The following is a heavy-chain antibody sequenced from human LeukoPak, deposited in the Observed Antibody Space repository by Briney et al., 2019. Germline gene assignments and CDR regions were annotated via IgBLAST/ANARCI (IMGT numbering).Heavy chain of an antibody. CDR2: ISYDGSNT. CDR3: AKPYYYGSRSYMDY. J-gene: IGHJ4*02. Sequence: GRSLRLSCAASGFTFSSYGMHWVRQVPGKGLEWVAVISYDGSNTYYADSVKGRFTISRDNSKNMLYLQMNSLRAEDTAVYYCAKPYYYGSRSYMDYWGQGTLVTVSS. CDR1: GFTFSSYG. V-gene: IGHV3-30*18. D-gene: IGHD3-10*01.